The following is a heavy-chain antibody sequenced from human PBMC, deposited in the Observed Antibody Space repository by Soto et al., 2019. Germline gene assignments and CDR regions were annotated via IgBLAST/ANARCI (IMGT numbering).Heavy chain of an antibody. CDR2: IDPSDSQT. Sequence: GESLKISCKGSGYSFAGYWITWVRQKPGKGLEWMGRIDPSDSQTYYSPSFRGHVTISVTKSITTVFLQWSSLRASDTAMYYCARQIYDSDTGPNFQYHFDSWGQGTPGTVSS. J-gene: IGHJ4*02. CDR1: GYSFAGYW. V-gene: IGHV5-10-1*01. CDR3: ARQIYDSDTGPNFQYHFDS. D-gene: IGHD3-22*01.